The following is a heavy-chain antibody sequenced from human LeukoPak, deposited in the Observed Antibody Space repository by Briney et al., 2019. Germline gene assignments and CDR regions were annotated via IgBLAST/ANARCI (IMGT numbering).Heavy chain of an antibody. CDR3: ARQRYYGSGSYYKD. J-gene: IGHJ4*02. V-gene: IGHV4-39*01. Sequence: PSETLSLTCTVSGGSISSSSYYWGWIRQPPGKGLEWIGSIYYSGSTYYNPSLKSRVTISVDTSKNQFSLKLSSVTAADTAVYYCARQRYYGSGSYYKDWGQGTLVTVSS. CDR1: GGSISSSSYY. CDR2: IYYSGST. D-gene: IGHD3-10*01.